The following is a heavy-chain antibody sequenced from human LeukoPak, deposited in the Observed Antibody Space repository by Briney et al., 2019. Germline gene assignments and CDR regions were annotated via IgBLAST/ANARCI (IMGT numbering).Heavy chain of an antibody. CDR2: IYYSGSS. Sequence: SETLSLTCNVSGGSISGYHWSWIRQPPGKGLEWLGYIYYSGSSNYNPSLKSRVTMSADTSKNQFSLKLSSVTAADTAMYYCARGLRLYGDYFDIWGQGTMVTVSS. D-gene: IGHD4-17*01. CDR3: ARGLRLYGDYFDI. CDR1: GGSISGYH. V-gene: IGHV4-59*12. J-gene: IGHJ3*02.